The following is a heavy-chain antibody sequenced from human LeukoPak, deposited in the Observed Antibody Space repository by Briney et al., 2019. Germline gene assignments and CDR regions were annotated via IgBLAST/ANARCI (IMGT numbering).Heavy chain of an antibody. D-gene: IGHD5-18*01. CDR3: ATYRQVLLPFES. V-gene: IGHV3-23*01. Sequence: PGGSLRLSCAASGFTFSSYEMNWVRQAPGKGLEWVSSIFPSGGEIHYADSVRGRFTISRDNSKSILSLQMNSLRAEDTAIYYCATYRQVLLPFESWGQGTLVTVSS. CDR2: IFPSGGEI. J-gene: IGHJ4*02. CDR1: GFTFSSYE.